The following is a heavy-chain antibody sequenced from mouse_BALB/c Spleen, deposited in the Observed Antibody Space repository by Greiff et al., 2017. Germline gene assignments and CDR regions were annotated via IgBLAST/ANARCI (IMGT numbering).Heavy chain of an antibody. V-gene: IGHV14-3*02. CDR3: AETGPWFAY. J-gene: IGHJ3*01. CDR1: GFNIKDTY. Sequence: EVQLQESGAELVKPGASVKLSCTASGFNIKDTYMHWVKQRPEQGLEWIGRIDPANGNTKYDPKFQGKATITADTSSNTAYLQLSSLTSKDTAVYYCAETGPWFAYWGQGTLVTVSA. D-gene: IGHD4-1*01. CDR2: IDPANGNT.